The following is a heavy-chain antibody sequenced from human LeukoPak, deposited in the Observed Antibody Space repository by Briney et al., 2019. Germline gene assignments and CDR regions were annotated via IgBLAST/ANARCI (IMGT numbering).Heavy chain of an antibody. V-gene: IGHV3-23*01. Sequence: GGSLRLSCAAPGFTFSRYAMSWVRPAPGKGVEWVSGTCGSGGRIYYQDSAKSRFTISRDNSKNTLYLQMNSLRAEDTAVYYCAKGHQDYYDSSGYYFFDYWGQGNLVTVSS. CDR2: TCGSGGRI. CDR1: GFTFSRYA. J-gene: IGHJ4*02. CDR3: AKGHQDYYDSSGYYFFDY. D-gene: IGHD3-22*01.